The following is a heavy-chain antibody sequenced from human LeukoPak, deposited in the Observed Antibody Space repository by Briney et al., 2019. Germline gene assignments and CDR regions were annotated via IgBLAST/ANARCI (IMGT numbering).Heavy chain of an antibody. CDR2: INPKSGGT. D-gene: IGHD2-2*02. Sequence: ASVKVSCKASGYDYTGFYIYWVRQAPGQGLEWMGRINPKSGGTNYGQKFQGRVPTTRDTSISTAYMELSRLTSDDTAVYYCARDGGYCGSTTCYSRAEYYYYGLDAWGQGTTVTVSS. V-gene: IGHV1-2*06. CDR3: ARDGGYCGSTTCYSRAEYYYYGLDA. J-gene: IGHJ6*02. CDR1: GYDYTGFY.